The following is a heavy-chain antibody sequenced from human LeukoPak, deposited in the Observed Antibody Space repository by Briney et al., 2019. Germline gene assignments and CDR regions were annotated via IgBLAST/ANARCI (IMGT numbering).Heavy chain of an antibody. V-gene: IGHV1-46*01. Sequence: ASVKVSCKASGYTFTSYYMHWVRQAPGQGLEWMGIINPSGGSTSYVQKFQGRVTMTRDTSTSTVYMELSSLRSEDTAVYYCARDCSRVEEYDSSGPTAFDIWGQGTMVTVSS. CDR2: INPSGGST. CDR1: GYTFTSYY. CDR3: ARDCSRVEEYDSSGPTAFDI. D-gene: IGHD3-22*01. J-gene: IGHJ3*02.